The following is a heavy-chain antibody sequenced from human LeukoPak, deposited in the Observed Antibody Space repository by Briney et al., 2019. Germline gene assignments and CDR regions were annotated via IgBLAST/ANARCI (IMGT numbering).Heavy chain of an antibody. V-gene: IGHV3-23*01. J-gene: IGHJ4*02. CDR3: AKELAAVAGLGGNYFDY. CDR1: GFTFSSYA. Sequence: GGSLRLSCAASGFTFSSYAMSWVRQAPGKGLEWVSGISGSGVTTYSADSVKGRFTISRDSSKNTLYLQMNSLRAEDTAVYYCAKELAAVAGLGGNYFDYWGQGTLVTVSS. CDR2: ISGSGVTT. D-gene: IGHD6-19*01.